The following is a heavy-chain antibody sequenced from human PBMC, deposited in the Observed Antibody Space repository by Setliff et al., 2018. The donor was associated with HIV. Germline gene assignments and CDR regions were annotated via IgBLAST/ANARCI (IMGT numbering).Heavy chain of an antibody. Sequence: SETLSLTCTVSGGSISGYYWSWIRQPPGKGLEWIAYIYYSGSTNYNPSLKSRVTISVDTSKNQFSLKLSSVTAADTAVYYCASGEYNYGYRFDYWGQGTLVTVSS. CDR1: GGSISGYY. J-gene: IGHJ4*02. CDR2: IYYSGST. CDR3: ASGEYNYGYRFDY. D-gene: IGHD5-18*01. V-gene: IGHV4-59*01.